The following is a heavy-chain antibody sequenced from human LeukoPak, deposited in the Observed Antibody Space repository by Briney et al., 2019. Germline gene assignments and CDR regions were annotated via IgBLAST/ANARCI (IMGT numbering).Heavy chain of an antibody. J-gene: IGHJ3*02. CDR3: ARDLSSYCSSTSCYWSDAFDI. D-gene: IGHD2-2*01. V-gene: IGHV4-28*03. CDR2: IYYSGST. Sequence: SETLSLTCGVSGYSISSSKWWGWIRQPPGKGLEWIGYIYYSGSTYYNPSLKSRVTIPVDTSKNQFSLKLSSVTAADTAVYYCARDLSSYCSSTSCYWSDAFDIWGQGTMVTVSS. CDR1: GYSISSSKW.